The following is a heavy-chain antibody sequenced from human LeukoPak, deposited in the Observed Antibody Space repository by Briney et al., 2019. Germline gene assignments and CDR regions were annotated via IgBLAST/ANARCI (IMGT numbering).Heavy chain of an antibody. D-gene: IGHD6-19*01. CDR2: IKQDGSEK. Sequence: GGSLRLSCAASGFTFSSYWMSWVRQAPGKGLEWVANIKQDGSEKYYADSVKGRFTISRDNSKNTLYLQMNSLRAEDTAVYYCAKDGVAVAGWEDYYYMDVWGKGTTVTVSS. CDR3: AKDGVAVAGWEDYYYMDV. CDR1: GFTFSSYW. J-gene: IGHJ6*03. V-gene: IGHV3-7*01.